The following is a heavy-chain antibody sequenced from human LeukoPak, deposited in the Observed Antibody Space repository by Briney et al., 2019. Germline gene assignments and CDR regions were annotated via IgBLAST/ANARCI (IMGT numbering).Heavy chain of an antibody. CDR3: AKARTHEYSNYNY. D-gene: IGHD4-11*01. CDR1: GFTYSSYA. V-gene: IGHV3-23*01. CDR2: ISGSGAST. J-gene: IGHJ4*02. Sequence: PGGSLRLSCAASGFTYSSYAMNWVRQAPGKGLEWVSTISGSGASTYYADSVKGRFTISRDNSKNTLYLQMNSLRAEDTAVYYCAKARTHEYSNYNYWGQGTLVTVSS.